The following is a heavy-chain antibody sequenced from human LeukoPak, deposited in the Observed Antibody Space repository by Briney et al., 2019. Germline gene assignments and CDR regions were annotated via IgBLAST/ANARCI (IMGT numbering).Heavy chain of an antibody. D-gene: IGHD2-8*02. CDR3: ARGHTGYYYYYYGMDV. J-gene: IGHJ6*02. V-gene: IGHV4-34*01. CDR1: GGSFSGYY. Sequence: SETLSLTCAVYGGSFSGYYWSWIRQPPGKGLEWIGEINHSGSTNYNPSLKSRVTISVDTSKNQFSLKLSSVTAADTAVYYCARGHTGYYYYYYGMDVWGQGTTVTVSS. CDR2: INHSGST.